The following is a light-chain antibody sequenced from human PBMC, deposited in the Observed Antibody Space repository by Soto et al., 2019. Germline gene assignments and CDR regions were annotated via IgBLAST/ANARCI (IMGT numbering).Light chain of an antibody. CDR1: QSINNW. CDR2: DAS. Sequence: ASQSINNWLAWYQQKPGEAPRILIYDASSLESGVPSRFSGSGSGTELTLTISSLQPDDFATYYCLQYNNDPWTFGQGTKVDIK. V-gene: IGKV1-5*01. J-gene: IGKJ1*01. CDR3: LQYNNDPWT.